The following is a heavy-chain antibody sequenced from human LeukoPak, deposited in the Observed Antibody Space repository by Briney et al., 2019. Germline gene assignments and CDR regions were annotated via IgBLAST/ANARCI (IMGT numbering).Heavy chain of an antibody. J-gene: IGHJ4*02. CDR2: ISSSGNTI. V-gene: IGHV3-48*03. CDR3: ARGGPLIDC. Sequence: GGSLRLSCAASGFTFSSCEMKWVRQAPGKGLEWVSYISSSGNTIYYADSVKGRFTISRDNAKNSLSLPMNSLRAEDTAVYFCARGGPLIDCWGQGTLVTVSS. CDR1: GFTFSSCE.